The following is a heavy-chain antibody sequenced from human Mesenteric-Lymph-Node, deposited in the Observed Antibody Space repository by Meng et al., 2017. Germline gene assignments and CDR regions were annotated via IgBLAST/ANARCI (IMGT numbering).Heavy chain of an antibody. Sequence: QPIGSARTLVMSSHTPSISCTVSSDSCNLPNYYRSGIRQPLEKSLEWIGYIYYDESTDNIPSLKSRVTISVDTSKNQYSLKLSSVTAADTAVYFWARGELLWDYWGQGTLVTVSS. CDR1: SDSCNLPNYY. CDR3: ARGELLWDY. J-gene: IGHJ4*02. D-gene: IGHD2-2*01. V-gene: IGHV4-30-4*01. CDR2: IYYDEST.